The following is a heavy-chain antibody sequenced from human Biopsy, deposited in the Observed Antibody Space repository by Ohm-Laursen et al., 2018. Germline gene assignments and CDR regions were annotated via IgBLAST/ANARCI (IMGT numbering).Heavy chain of an antibody. D-gene: IGHD6-13*01. J-gene: IGHJ4*02. CDR1: GFTVYNNY. CDR2: IKSKTDGGTT. Sequence: GSLRLSCAASGFTVYNNYMTWVRQAPGKGLEWVGRIKSKTDGGTTDYAAPVKDRFTISRDDSKNTLYLQMNSLKTEDTAVYYCTTDTSSWYNYFDYWGQGTLVTVSS. V-gene: IGHV3-15*01. CDR3: TTDTSSWYNYFDY.